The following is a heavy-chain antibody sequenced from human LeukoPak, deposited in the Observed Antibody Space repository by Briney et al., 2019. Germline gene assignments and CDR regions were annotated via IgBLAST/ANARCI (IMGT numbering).Heavy chain of an antibody. J-gene: IGHJ4*02. CDR2: IYYSGST. D-gene: IGHD4-17*01. CDR1: GGSISSSSYY. V-gene: IGHV4-39*07. CDR3: ARGSTVSSGGSVY. Sequence: SETLSLTCTVSGGSISSSSYYWGWIRQPPGKGLEWIGSIYYSGSTYYNPSLKSRVTISVDTSKNQFSLKLSSVTAADTAVYYCARGSTVSSGGSVYWGQGTLVTVSS.